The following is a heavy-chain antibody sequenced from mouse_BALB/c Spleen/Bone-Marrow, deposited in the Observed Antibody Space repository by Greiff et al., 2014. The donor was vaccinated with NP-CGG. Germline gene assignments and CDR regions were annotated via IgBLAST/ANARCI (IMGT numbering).Heavy chain of an antibody. CDR3: ARDWAYGNWYFDV. J-gene: IGHJ1*01. D-gene: IGHD2-1*01. Sequence: VKVEESGPGLVAPSQSLSITCTVSGFSLKNYGVHWVRQPPGKGLEWLGVIGTGGGTNYNSALMSRLSISIDNSKSQVFLKMNSLQTDDTAMYYCARDWAYGNWYFDVWGAGTPVTVSS. CDR2: IGTGGGT. V-gene: IGHV2-9*02. CDR1: GFSLKNYG.